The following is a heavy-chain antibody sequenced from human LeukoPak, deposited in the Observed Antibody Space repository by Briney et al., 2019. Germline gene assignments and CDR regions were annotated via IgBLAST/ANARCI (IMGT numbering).Heavy chain of an antibody. J-gene: IGHJ4*01. CDR1: GYTFTSYA. D-gene: IGHD2-21*02. V-gene: IGHV7-4-1*02. Sequence: ASVKVSCKASGYTFTSYAMNWVRQAPGQGLEWMGWITTNTGNPTYAQGFTGHFVFSLDTSVSTAYLQISNLKAEDTAVYYCARQVGTASSHDFGHWGHGTLVTVSS. CDR3: ARQVGTASSHDFGH. CDR2: ITTNTGNP.